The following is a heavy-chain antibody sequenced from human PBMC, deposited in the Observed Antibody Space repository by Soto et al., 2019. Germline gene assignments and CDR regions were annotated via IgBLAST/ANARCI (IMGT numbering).Heavy chain of an antibody. CDR1: GGTFSSYA. J-gene: IGHJ4*02. Sequence: ASVKVSCKASGGTFSSYAISWVRQAPGQGLEWMGWINPSDGNRNFAQKFEDRVTMTTATSTNTVFLELRSLKSDDTAIYYCARDRLRGYDSSGFYSWGQGAMVTVSS. CDR2: INPSDGNR. CDR3: ARDRLRGYDSSGFYS. V-gene: IGHV1-18*01. D-gene: IGHD3-22*01.